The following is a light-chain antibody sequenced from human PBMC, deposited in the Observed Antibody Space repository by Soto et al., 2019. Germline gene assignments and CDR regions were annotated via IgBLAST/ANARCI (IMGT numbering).Light chain of an antibody. J-gene: IGKJ4*01. V-gene: IGKV3-11*01. Sequence: EVVLTQSSVTLSLSPGERATLSCRASQSVTTYLAWYQQKPGQAPRLLIYDASTRATGIPARFSGSGSGTDFTLTISSIQPEDFAVYYCQHRSNWPPELSFGGGTKVEIK. CDR3: QHRSNWPPELS. CDR2: DAS. CDR1: QSVTTY.